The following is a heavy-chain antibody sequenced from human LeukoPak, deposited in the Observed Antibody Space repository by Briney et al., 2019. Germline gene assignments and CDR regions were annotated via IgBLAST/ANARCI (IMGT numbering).Heavy chain of an antibody. J-gene: IGHJ6*02. CDR3: ARVIVVPAAMIRGARRFYGMDV. CDR1: GGSISSSSYY. Sequence: SETLSLTCTVSGGSISSSSYYWGWIRQPPGKGLEWIGSIYYSGSTYYNPSLKSRATISVDTSKNQFSLKLSSVTAADTAVYYCARVIVVPAAMIRGARRFYGMDVWGQGTTVTVSS. CDR2: IYYSGST. V-gene: IGHV4-39*07. D-gene: IGHD2-2*01.